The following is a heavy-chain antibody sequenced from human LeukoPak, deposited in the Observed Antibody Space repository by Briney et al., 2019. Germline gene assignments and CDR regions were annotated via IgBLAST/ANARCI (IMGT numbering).Heavy chain of an antibody. Sequence: SDTLSLTCAVSDYSISSGYYWGWIQQPPRKGLERIGSNHNSGSTYHNPSLKSRVTMTKDTSNSTFYMKLTTLTAADTAVYYCARQAGGRDYYFLQAIDFWGQGILVTVST. CDR2: NHNSGST. V-gene: IGHV4-38-2*01. D-gene: IGHD3-22*01. CDR3: ARQAGGRDYYFLQAIDF. J-gene: IGHJ4*02. CDR1: DYSISSGYY.